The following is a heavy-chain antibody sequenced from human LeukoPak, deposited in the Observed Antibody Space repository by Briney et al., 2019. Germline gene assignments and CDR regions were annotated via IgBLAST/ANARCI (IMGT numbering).Heavy chain of an antibody. CDR2: IIPIFGTA. CDR3: ASRYSGYEYRATRGYYYYAMDI. Sequence: ASVKVSCKASGGTFTSYAISWVRQAPGQGLEWMGGIIPIFGTANYARRFQGRVTITADKSTSTAYMELSSLRSEDTAVYYCASRYSGYEYRATRGYYYYAMDIWGKGTTVTVSS. J-gene: IGHJ6*04. V-gene: IGHV1-69*06. CDR1: GGTFTSYA. D-gene: IGHD5-12*01.